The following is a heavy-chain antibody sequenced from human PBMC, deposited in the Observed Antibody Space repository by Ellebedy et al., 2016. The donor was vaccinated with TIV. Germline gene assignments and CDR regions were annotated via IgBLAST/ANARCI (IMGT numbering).Heavy chain of an antibody. CDR1: GYTFTSYD. V-gene: IGHV1-8*01. J-gene: IGHJ5*02. Sequence: ASVKVSCKASGYTFTSYDINWVRQATGQGLEWMGLKNPNSGNTGYAQTFQGRVTMTRNTSISTAYMELSSLRSEDTAVYFCTTEKYTYDFGPNWFDPWGQGTLVTVSS. CDR2: KNPNSGNT. CDR3: TTEKYTYDFGPNWFDP. D-gene: IGHD3-3*01.